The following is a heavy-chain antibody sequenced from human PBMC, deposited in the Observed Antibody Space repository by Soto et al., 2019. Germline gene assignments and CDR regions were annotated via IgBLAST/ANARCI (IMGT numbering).Heavy chain of an antibody. J-gene: IGHJ6*02. CDR3: ARRMRLLSQGGGYYYGMDV. CDR2: IYYSYSGST. Sequence: SETLSLTCTVSGDSISSYYWSWIRQPPGKGLEWIGYIYYSYSGSTDYNPSLKSRVTISLDTSKNQFSLKLSSVTAADTAVYYCARRMRLLSQGGGYYYGMDVWGQGTTVTVSS. CDR1: GDSISSYY. D-gene: IGHD5-12*01. V-gene: IGHV4-59*08.